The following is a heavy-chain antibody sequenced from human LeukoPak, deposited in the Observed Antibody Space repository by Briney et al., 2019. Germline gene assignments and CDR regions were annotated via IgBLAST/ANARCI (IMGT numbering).Heavy chain of an antibody. CDR2: IYYSGST. CDR3: ARFYGSGSYLRHFDY. D-gene: IGHD3-10*01. J-gene: IGHJ4*02. CDR1: GGSISSGGYY. Sequence: PSQTLSLTCTVSGGSISSGGYYWSWIRQHPGKGLEWIGYIYYSGSTYYNPSLKSRVTISVDTSKNQFSLKLSSVTAADTAVYYCARFYGSGSYLRHFDYWGQGTLVTVSS. V-gene: IGHV4-31*03.